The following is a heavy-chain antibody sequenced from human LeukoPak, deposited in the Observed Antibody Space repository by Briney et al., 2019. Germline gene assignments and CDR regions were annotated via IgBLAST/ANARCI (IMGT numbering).Heavy chain of an antibody. CDR1: GFTFSSYS. Sequence: GGSLRLSCAASGFTFSSYSMNWVRQAPGKGLEWVSSISSSSSYIYYADSVKGRFTISRDNAKNSLYLQMNSLRAEDTAVYYCARQPLDGRYYFDYWGQGTLVTVSS. J-gene: IGHJ4*02. CDR2: ISSSSSYI. D-gene: IGHD5-24*01. CDR3: ARQPLDGRYYFDY. V-gene: IGHV3-21*01.